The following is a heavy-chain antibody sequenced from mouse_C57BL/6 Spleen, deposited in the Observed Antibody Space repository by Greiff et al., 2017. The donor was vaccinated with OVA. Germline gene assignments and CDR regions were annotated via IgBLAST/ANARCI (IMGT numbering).Heavy chain of an antibody. J-gene: IGHJ3*01. CDR3: ARQHYGSSYGFAY. V-gene: IGHV1-22*01. Sequence: EVQLQQSGPELVKPGASVKMSCKASGYTFTDYNMHWVKQSHGKSLEWIGYINPNNGGTSYNQKFKGKATLTVNKSSSTAYMELRRLTSEDSAVYYCARQHYGSSYGFAYWGQGTLVTVSA. CDR1: GYTFTDYN. CDR2: INPNNGGT. D-gene: IGHD1-1*01.